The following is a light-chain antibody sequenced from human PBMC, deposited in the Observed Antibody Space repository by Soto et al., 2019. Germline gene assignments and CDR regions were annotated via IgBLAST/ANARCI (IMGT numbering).Light chain of an antibody. CDR1: QSISVW. V-gene: IGKV1-5*01. J-gene: IGKJ1*01. Sequence: DLPLTQSPSFLSASVGDRLTITCPASQSISVWLAWYQQKPGKAPKILIWDASSLQRGVPSRFSGSGSGTEFTLTISSLQPDEFATYYCQHYNSYSEAFGQGTKVEIK. CDR3: QHYNSYSEA. CDR2: DAS.